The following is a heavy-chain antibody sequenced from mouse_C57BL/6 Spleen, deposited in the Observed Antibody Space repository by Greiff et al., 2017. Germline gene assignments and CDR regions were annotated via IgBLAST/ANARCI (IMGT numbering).Heavy chain of an antibody. Sequence: VQLQQPGAELMKPGASVKLSCKASGYTFTGYWIDWVKQRPGKGLEWIGQIYPGGGDTNYNGKFKGKATLTVDTSSSPAYMQLSSLTSEDSAVXFGAKGAQALPYDFDYWGQGTTLTVSS. CDR3: AKGAQALPYDFDY. D-gene: IGHD3-2*02. CDR1: GYTFTGYW. J-gene: IGHJ2*01. CDR2: IYPGGGDT. V-gene: IGHV1-80*01.